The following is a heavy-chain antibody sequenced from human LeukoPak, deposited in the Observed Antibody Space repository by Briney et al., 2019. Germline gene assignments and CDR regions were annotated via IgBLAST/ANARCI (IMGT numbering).Heavy chain of an antibody. CDR3: AREAVTRNYFDY. V-gene: IGHV3-33*08. D-gene: IGHD4-17*01. CDR1: GITFSSYW. CDR2: IWHDGTNK. J-gene: IGHJ4*02. Sequence: GGSLRLSCAASGITFSSYWMHWVRQAPGKGLDWVAIIWHDGTNKYYADSVKGRFTISRDNSKNTLYLQMNSLRAEDTAVYYCAREAVTRNYFDYWGQGTLVTVSS.